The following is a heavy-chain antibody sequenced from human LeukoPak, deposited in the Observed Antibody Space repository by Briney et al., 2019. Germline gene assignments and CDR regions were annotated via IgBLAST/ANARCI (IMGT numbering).Heavy chain of an antibody. J-gene: IGHJ4*02. CDR2: ISSSSSYI. CDR1: GFTFSSYS. D-gene: IGHD6-13*01. Sequence: GGSLRLSCAASGFTFSSYSMNWVRQAPGKGLEWVSSISSSSSYIYYADSVKGRFTISRDNAKNSLYLQMNSLRAEDTAVYYCAKTRPLDSSSWSHGDYWGQGTLVTVSS. CDR3: AKTRPLDSSSWSHGDY. V-gene: IGHV3-21*04.